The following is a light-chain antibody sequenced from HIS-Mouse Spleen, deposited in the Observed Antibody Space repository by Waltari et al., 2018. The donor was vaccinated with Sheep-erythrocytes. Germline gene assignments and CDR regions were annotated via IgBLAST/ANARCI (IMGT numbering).Light chain of an antibody. CDR3: QQYGSSPVT. J-gene: IGKJ3*01. V-gene: IGKV3-20*01. CDR1: QRVSSSY. CDR2: GAS. Sequence: EIVLTQSPGTLSLSPGERATLSCRASQRVSSSYLAWYQQKPGQAPRLLIYGASSRATGIPDRFIGSGSGTDFTLTISRLEPEEFAVYYCQQYGSSPVTFGPGTKVDIK.